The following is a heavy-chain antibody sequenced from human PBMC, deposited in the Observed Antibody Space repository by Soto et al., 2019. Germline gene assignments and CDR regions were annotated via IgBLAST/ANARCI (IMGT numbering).Heavy chain of an antibody. CDR1: GFTFSRYS. CDR2: ISYDETNE. V-gene: IGHV3-30-3*01. Sequence: VQLVESGGGVVQPGRSLRLSCAASGFTFSRYSMHWVRQAPGKGLEWVAAISYDETNESYADSVKGRFTISRDISKNTLFLQMNSLRPEDTAVYFCSRAPFDSSGYFAYWGQGALVTVSS. D-gene: IGHD3-22*01. J-gene: IGHJ4*02. CDR3: SRAPFDSSGYFAY.